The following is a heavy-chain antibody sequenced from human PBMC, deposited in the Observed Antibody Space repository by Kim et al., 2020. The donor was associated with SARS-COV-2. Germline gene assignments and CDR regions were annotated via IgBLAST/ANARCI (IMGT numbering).Heavy chain of an antibody. Sequence: GGSLRLSCAASGFTFSSYSMNWVRQAPGKGLEWVSSISSSSSYIYYADSVKGRFTISRDNAKNSLYLQMNSLRAEDTAVYYCARASVAMGLGLFAYWGQGTLVTVSS. D-gene: IGHD5-18*01. V-gene: IGHV3-21*01. J-gene: IGHJ4*02. CDR2: ISSSSSYI. CDR3: ARASVAMGLGLFAY. CDR1: GFTFSSYS.